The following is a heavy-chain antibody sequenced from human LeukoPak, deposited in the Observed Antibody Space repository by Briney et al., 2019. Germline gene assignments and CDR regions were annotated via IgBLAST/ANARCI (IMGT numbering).Heavy chain of an antibody. J-gene: IGHJ3*02. V-gene: IGHV5-51*01. D-gene: IGHD2-21*02. CDR1: GYSFAKYW. CDR2: IYPDDSET. Sequence: GESLKISCKCSGYSFAKYWIGWVRQMPGKGLEWMGIIYPDDSETGYSPSFQGQVTISADTSITTAYLQWSSLKASDTAMYYCARFARNPSRIVVATDDAFDIWSQGTLVTVFS. CDR3: ARFARNPSRIVVATDDAFDI.